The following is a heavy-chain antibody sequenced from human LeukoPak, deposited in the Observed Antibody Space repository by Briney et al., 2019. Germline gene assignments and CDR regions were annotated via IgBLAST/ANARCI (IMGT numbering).Heavy chain of an antibody. J-gene: IGHJ3*02. Sequence: GGSLRLSCAASGFAFRNYAASWIRQAPGKGLEWVSAITATGGTPYYAASVRGRFTVSRDNSKNTLYLQMGSLRAEDTAIYYCAKESIDAFDIWGQGTMVTVSS. CDR1: GFAFRNYA. CDR2: ITATGGTP. V-gene: IGHV3-23*01. CDR3: AKESIDAFDI.